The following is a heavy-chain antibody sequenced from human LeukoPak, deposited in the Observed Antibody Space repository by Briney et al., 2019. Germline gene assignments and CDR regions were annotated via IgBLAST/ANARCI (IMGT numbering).Heavy chain of an antibody. J-gene: IGHJ4*02. V-gene: IGHV4-34*01. Sequence: SETLSLTCAVYGVSFSGYYWSWIRQPPGKGLEWIGEINHSGSTNYNPSPKSRVTISVDTSKNQFSLKLSSVTAADTAVYYCARVPYYYASFDYWGQGTLVTVSS. D-gene: IGHD3-10*01. CDR2: INHSGST. CDR1: GVSFSGYY. CDR3: ARVPYYYASFDY.